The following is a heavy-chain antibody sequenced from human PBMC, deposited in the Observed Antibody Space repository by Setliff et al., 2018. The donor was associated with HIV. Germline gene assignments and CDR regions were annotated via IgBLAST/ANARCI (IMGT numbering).Heavy chain of an antibody. J-gene: IGHJ5*02. CDR3: ASGGSTSWGFWFDP. Sequence: PSETLSLTCAVYGGSFSGYYWSWIRQPPGKGLEWIGEINHSGSTNYNPSLKSRVTISVDTSKNQFSLKLSSVTAADTAVYYCASGGSTSWGFWFDPWGQGILVTVPQ. CDR1: GGSFSGYY. D-gene: IGHD2-2*01. V-gene: IGHV4-34*01. CDR2: INHSGST.